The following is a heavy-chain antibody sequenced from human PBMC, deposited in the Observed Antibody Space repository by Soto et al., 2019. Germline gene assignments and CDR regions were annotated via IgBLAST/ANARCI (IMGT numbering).Heavy chain of an antibody. Sequence: QVQLVDSGGGVVQPGRSLRLSCAASGFTFTTYGMHWVRRAPGKGLEWVAVISYDGSHAYYADSVKGGFTISRDNSKNTLYLQINSLRAEDTAVYYCAKERTYSVASGFDYWGRGTLVTVSS. J-gene: IGHJ4*02. D-gene: IGHD1-26*01. CDR2: ISYDGSHA. CDR3: AKERTYSVASGFDY. CDR1: GFTFTTYG. V-gene: IGHV3-30*18.